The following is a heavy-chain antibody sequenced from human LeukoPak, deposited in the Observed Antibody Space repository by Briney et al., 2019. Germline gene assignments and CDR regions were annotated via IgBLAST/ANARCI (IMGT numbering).Heavy chain of an antibody. CDR3: ARERMYSSGWYVDY. V-gene: IGHV4-4*07. Sequence: PSETLSLTCTVSGGSISSYYWSWIRQPAGKGLEWIGRIYTSGSTNYNPSLKSRVTMSVDTSKNQFSLKLSSVTAADTAVYHCARERMYSSGWYVDYWGQGTLVTVSS. J-gene: IGHJ4*02. CDR1: GGSISSYY. D-gene: IGHD6-19*01. CDR2: IYTSGST.